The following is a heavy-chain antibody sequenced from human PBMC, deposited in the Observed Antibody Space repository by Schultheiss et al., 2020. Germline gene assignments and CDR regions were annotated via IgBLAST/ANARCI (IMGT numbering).Heavy chain of an antibody. J-gene: IGHJ4*02. V-gene: IGHV2-5*08. CDR3: AHRRLGYSGYDSPDY. D-gene: IGHD5-12*01. Sequence: SGPTLVKPTQTLTLTCTFSGFSLSTSGMCVSWIRQPPGKALEWLALIYWNDDKRYSPSLKSRLTITKDTSKNQVVLTMTNMDPVDTATYYCAHRRLGYSGYDSPDYWGQGTLVTVSS. CDR2: IYWNDDK. CDR1: GFSLSTSGMC.